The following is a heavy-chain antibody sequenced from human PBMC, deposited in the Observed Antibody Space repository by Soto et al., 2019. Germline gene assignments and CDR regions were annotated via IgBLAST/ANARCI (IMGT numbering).Heavy chain of an antibody. Sequence: PGGSLRLSCVASGFTFSSYLMSWVRQAPGKGLEWVANIKQDGSEKYYVDSVKGRFTISRDNAKNSLYLQMNSLRAEDTAVYYCAKTDAFDIWGQGTMVTVSS. CDR3: AKTDAFDI. CDR1: GFTFSSYL. V-gene: IGHV3-7*01. J-gene: IGHJ3*02. CDR2: IKQDGSEK.